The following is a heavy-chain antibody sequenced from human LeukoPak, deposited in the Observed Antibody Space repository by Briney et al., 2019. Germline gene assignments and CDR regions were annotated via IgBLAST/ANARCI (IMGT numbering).Heavy chain of an antibody. Sequence: PGGSLRLSCEGSTFTFSTYWMQWVRQAPGKGLVWVSYINGDGSTTNYADSVKGRLTISRDNAKNTLYLQMNSLRAEDTAVYYCATGSGSYYDSWGLGTLVTVSS. CDR1: TFTFSTYW. J-gene: IGHJ4*02. D-gene: IGHD3-10*01. V-gene: IGHV3-74*01. CDR2: INGDGSTT. CDR3: ATGSGSYYDS.